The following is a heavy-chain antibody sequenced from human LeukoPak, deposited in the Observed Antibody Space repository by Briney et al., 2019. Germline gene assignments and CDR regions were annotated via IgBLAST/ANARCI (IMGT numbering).Heavy chain of an antibody. CDR2: IYTSGST. J-gene: IGHJ5*02. CDR3: ARDRLAAAGTSGRSGFDP. V-gene: IGHV4-4*07. D-gene: IGHD6-13*01. Sequence: PSETLSLTCTVSGGSISSYYWSWIRQPAGKGLEWIGRIYTSGSTNYNPSLKSRVTMSVDTSNNQFSLKLSSVTAADTAVYYCARDRLAAAGTSGRSGFDPWGQGTLVTVSS. CDR1: GGSISSYY.